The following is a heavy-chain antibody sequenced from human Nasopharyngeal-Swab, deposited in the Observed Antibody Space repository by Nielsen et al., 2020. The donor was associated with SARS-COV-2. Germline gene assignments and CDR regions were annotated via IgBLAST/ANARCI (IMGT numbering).Heavy chain of an antibody. D-gene: IGHD3-22*01. J-gene: IGHJ2*01. CDR2: IYSGGST. V-gene: IGHV3-53*01. CDR1: GFTVSSNY. Sequence: GESLKISCVASGFTVSSNYMSWVRQAPGKGLEWVSVIYSGGSTYYADSVKGRFTISRDNSKNTLYLQMNSLRAEDTAVYYCARETTMNDWYFDLWGRGTLVTVSS. CDR3: ARETTMNDWYFDL.